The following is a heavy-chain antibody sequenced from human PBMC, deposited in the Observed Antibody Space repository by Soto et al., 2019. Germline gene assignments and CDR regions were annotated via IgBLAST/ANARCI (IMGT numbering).Heavy chain of an antibody. J-gene: IGHJ6*02. CDR3: ARDQVGATGSGNYYYGKDV. CDR2: ISAYNGNT. D-gene: IGHD1-26*01. CDR1: GYTFTSYG. Sequence: ASVKVSCKASGYTFTSYGISWVRQAPGQGLEWMGWISAYNGNTNYAQKLQGRVTMTTDTSTSTAYMELRSLRSDDTAVYYCARDQVGATGSGNYYYGKDVWGQGTXVTVSS. V-gene: IGHV1-18*01.